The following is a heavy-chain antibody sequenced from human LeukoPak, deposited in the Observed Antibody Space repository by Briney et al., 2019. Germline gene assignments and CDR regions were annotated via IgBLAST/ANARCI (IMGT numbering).Heavy chain of an antibody. Sequence: ASVKVSCKASGGTFSSYAISWVRQAPGQGLEWMGGIIPIFGTANYAQKFQGRVTITADESTSTAYMELSSLRSEDTAVYYCAGKDYDYVWGSYRWTHYFDYWGQGTLVTVSS. D-gene: IGHD3-16*02. CDR2: IIPIFGTA. V-gene: IGHV1-69*01. CDR1: GGTFSSYA. J-gene: IGHJ4*02. CDR3: AGKDYDYVWGSYRWTHYFDY.